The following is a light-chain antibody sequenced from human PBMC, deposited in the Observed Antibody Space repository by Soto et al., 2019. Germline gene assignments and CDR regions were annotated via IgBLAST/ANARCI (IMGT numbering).Light chain of an antibody. CDR3: QHRYNWPLT. CDR1: QSISSL. Sequence: DIVLTQSPATLSLSLGERATLSCRASQSISSLLAWYQQKPGQAPRLLIYDASNRATGIPARFSGSGSGTDFTLTISSLEPEDFAVYYCQHRYNWPLTFGGGSKVEIK. V-gene: IGKV3-11*01. CDR2: DAS. J-gene: IGKJ4*01.